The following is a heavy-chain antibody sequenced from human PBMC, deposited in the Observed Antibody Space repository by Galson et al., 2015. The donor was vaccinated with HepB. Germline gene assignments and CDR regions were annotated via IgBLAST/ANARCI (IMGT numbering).Heavy chain of an antibody. CDR3: TTDGPKWISDY. Sequence: SLRLSCAASGFTFSKAWMSWVRQAPGKGLEWVGRIQSKTDGGTTDYAAPVKDRFTISRDDSKNTLYLQMNSLKIEDTAVYFCTTDGPKWISDYWGQGTLATVSS. V-gene: IGHV3-15*01. J-gene: IGHJ4*02. CDR2: IQSKTDGGTT. CDR1: GFTFSKAW. D-gene: IGHD5-12*01.